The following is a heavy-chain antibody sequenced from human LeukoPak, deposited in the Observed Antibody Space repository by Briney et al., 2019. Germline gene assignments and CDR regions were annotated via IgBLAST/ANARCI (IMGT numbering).Heavy chain of an antibody. Sequence: GGSLRLSCAASGFTFSSYWMHWVRQAPGKGLVWVSRINSDGSSTSYADSVKGRFTISRDNAKNTLYLQMNSLRAEDTAAYYCARDRQWLVPPEWGQGTLVTVSS. CDR1: GFTFSSYW. D-gene: IGHD6-19*01. CDR2: INSDGSST. CDR3: ARDRQWLVPPE. V-gene: IGHV3-74*01. J-gene: IGHJ4*02.